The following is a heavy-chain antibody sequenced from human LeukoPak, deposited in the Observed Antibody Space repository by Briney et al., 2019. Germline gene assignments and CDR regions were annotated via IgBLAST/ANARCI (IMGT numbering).Heavy chain of an antibody. CDR3: VKVSTAIAGRPWIDY. CDR1: GFTFSNQA. Sequence: GGSLRLSCEVSGFTFSNQAMSWVRQAPGKGLEWVSAISGGGGSTYYADSVKGRFTISRDNSQNTLYLQMNSLRAEDTAVYFCVKVSTAIAGRPWIDYWGQGTLVTVSS. D-gene: IGHD6-6*01. J-gene: IGHJ4*02. V-gene: IGHV3-23*01. CDR2: ISGGGGST.